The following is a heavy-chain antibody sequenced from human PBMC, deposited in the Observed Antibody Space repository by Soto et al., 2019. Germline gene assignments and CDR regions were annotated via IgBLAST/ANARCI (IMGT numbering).Heavy chain of an antibody. CDR3: VRGRNYLVD. CDR1: GFTFSSYW. CDR2: IKLDGSEK. V-gene: IGHV3-7*01. D-gene: IGHD1-7*01. J-gene: IGHJ4*02. Sequence: EVQLVESGGGLVQPGGSLRLSCAASGFTFSSYWMSWVRQAPGKGLEWVANIKLDGSEKYFVDSVKGRFTISRDNATNSLYLQMNSLRDEDTAVYYCVRGRNYLVDWGQGTLVTVSS.